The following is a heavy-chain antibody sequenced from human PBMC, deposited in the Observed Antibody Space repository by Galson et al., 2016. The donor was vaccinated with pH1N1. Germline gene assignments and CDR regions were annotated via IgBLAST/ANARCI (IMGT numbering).Heavy chain of an antibody. V-gene: IGHV4-39*01. Sequence: ETLSLTCKVSGASISGSTYFWGWVRQPPGKGLEWIGSIFDNGATNYNPSLKSRVAISVDTSKNQFSLTLRSVTAADTAWFYCAIQRRILALANSYFDSWGQGTLVTVSS. CDR1: GASISGSTYF. CDR3: AIQRRILALANSYFDS. CDR2: IFDNGAT. D-gene: IGHD2/OR15-2a*01. J-gene: IGHJ4*02.